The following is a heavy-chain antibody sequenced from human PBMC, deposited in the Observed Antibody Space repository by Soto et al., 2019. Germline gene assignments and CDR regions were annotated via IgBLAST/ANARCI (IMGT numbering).Heavy chain of an antibody. Sequence: GGSLRLSCAASGFTFSSYAMSWVRQAPGKGLEWVSAISGSGGSTYYADSVKGRVTISRDNSKNTLYLQMNSLRAEDTAVYYCAKDRGFYDAFDIWGQGTMVTVSS. CDR1: GFTFSSYA. CDR2: ISGSGGST. J-gene: IGHJ3*02. CDR3: AKDRGFYDAFDI. V-gene: IGHV3-23*01.